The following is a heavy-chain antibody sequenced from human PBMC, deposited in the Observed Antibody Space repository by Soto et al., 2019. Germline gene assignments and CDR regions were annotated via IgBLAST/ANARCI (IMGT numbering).Heavy chain of an antibody. Sequence: SETLSLTCTVSGGSISSYYWSWIRQPPGKGLEWIGYIYYSGSTNYNPSLKSRVTISVDTSKNQFSLKLSSVTAADTAVYYCATYSSGYYLGGFFDYWGQGTLVTVSS. CDR3: ATYSSGYYLGGFFDY. D-gene: IGHD3-22*01. V-gene: IGHV4-59*01. J-gene: IGHJ4*02. CDR1: GGSISSYY. CDR2: IYYSGST.